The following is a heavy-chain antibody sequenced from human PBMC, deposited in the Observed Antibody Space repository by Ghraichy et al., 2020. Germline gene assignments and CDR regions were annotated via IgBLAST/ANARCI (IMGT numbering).Heavy chain of an antibody. CDR3: SKPRIAAAGTSYYYYGMDV. CDR2: ISGSGGST. V-gene: IGHV3-23*01. Sequence: GESLNISCAASGFTFSSYAMSWVRQAPGKGLEWVSAISGSGGSTYYADSVKGRFTISRDNSKNTLYLQMNSLRAEDTAVYYCSKPRIAAAGTSYYYYGMDVWGQGTTVTVSS. CDR1: GFTFSSYA. J-gene: IGHJ6*02. D-gene: IGHD6-13*01.